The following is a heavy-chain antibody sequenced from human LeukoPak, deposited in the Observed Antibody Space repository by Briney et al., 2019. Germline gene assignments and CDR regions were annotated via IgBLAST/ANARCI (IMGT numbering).Heavy chain of an antibody. CDR3: AKDYYDSIYFDY. Sequence: PGGSLRLSCAASGFTFSSYAMSWVRQAPGKGLEWVSAISGSGGSTYYADPVKGRFTISRDNSKNTLYLQLNSLRAEDTAVYYCAKDYYDSIYFDYWGQGTLVTVSS. J-gene: IGHJ4*02. V-gene: IGHV3-23*01. CDR1: GFTFSSYA. D-gene: IGHD3-22*01. CDR2: ISGSGGST.